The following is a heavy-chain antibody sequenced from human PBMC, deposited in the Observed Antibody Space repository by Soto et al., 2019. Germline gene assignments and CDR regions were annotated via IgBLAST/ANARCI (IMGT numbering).Heavy chain of an antibody. CDR2: ISGSGGST. J-gene: IGHJ4*02. Sequence: EVQLLESGGGLVQPGGSLRLSWAASGFTFSSYAMNWVRQAPGKGLEWVSVISGSGGSTYYADSVKGRFTISRDNSKNTLYLQMNSLRAEDTAVYYCAKRAHGLYFYYWGQGTLVTVSS. V-gene: IGHV3-23*01. CDR3: AKRAHGLYFYY. CDR1: GFTFSSYA.